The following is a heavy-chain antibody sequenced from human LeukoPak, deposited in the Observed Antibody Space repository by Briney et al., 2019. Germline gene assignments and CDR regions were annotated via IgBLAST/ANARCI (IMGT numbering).Heavy chain of an antibody. D-gene: IGHD1-26*01. V-gene: IGHV4-59*01. J-gene: IGHJ6*03. Sequence: SETLSLNCTVSVGSINNYYWSWIRQPPGKGPEWIGYIYYNGRTNYNPSLKSRVTISIDTSSNQFSLILGSVTAADTAVYYCARGGVVATYYMDVWGKGTTVTVSS. CDR1: VGSINNYY. CDR3: ARGGVVATYYMDV. CDR2: IYYNGRT.